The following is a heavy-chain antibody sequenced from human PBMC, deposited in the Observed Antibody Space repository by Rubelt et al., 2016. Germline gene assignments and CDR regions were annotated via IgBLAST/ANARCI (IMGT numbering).Heavy chain of an antibody. D-gene: IGHD4-23*01. Sequence: ADSLQGRFIISRDDAKNSLYLQMNSLRAEDTAVYYCAREYDYGGNSGLPDYWGQGTLVTVSS. V-gene: IGHV3-48*01. CDR3: AREYDYGGNSGLPDY. J-gene: IGHJ4*02.